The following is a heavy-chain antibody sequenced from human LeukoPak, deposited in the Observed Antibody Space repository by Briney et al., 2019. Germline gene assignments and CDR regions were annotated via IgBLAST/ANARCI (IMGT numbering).Heavy chain of an antibody. D-gene: IGHD1-14*01. CDR2: IGRKSYGETY. Sequence: GGSLRLSCTASASNFGDYGVTWVRQAPGKGLEWVSFIGRKSYGETYHYAASVRGRFSISKDDSENIAYLQMNSLKIEDTAVYYCTTNRTGPLPFDYWGQGTLVTVSS. J-gene: IGHJ4*02. CDR1: ASNFGDYG. V-gene: IGHV3-49*04. CDR3: TTNRTGPLPFDY.